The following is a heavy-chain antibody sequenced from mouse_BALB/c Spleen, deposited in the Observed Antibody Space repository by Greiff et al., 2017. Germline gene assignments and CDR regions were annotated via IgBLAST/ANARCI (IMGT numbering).Heavy chain of an antibody. V-gene: IGHV1-69*02. J-gene: IGHJ4*01. CDR1: GYTFTSYW. D-gene: IGHD2-1*01. CDR2: IDPSDSET. Sequence: VQLQQPGAELVKPGAPVKLSCKASGYTFTSYWMNWVKQRPGRGLEWIGRIDPSDSETHYNQKFKDKATLTVDKSSSTAYIQLSSLTSEDSAVYYCARGNGNYAMDYWGQGTSVTVSS. CDR3: ARGNGNYAMDY.